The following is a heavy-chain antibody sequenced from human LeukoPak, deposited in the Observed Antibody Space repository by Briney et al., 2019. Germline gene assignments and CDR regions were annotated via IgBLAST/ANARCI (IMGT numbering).Heavy chain of an antibody. CDR3: AKGAYYHGSGRYFDY. J-gene: IGHJ4*02. Sequence: PGGSLRLSCAPSGDTFSSYAMNWVRQAPGKGLEWVSAISGSGGATYYADSVKGRFTMSRDNSKNTLYLQMNSLRAEDTAVYYCAKGAYYHGSGRYFDYWGQGTLVTVSS. D-gene: IGHD3-10*01. CDR1: GDTFSSYA. CDR2: ISGSGGAT. V-gene: IGHV3-23*01.